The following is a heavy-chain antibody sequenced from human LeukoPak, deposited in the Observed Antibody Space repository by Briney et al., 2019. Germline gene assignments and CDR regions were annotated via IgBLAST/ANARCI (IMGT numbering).Heavy chain of an antibody. CDR1: GFTFNNYP. CDR3: ARDMFRGVPDYYDY. J-gene: IGHJ4*02. CDR2: IGFDGVIK. D-gene: IGHD3-10*01. V-gene: IGHV3-30*10. Sequence: GGSLRLSCAASGFTFNNYPMHWVRQAPGKGLEWVAVIGFDGVIKLYTDSVKGRFTISRDDSKNTLYLQMNGLRAEDLALYCARDMFRGVPDYYDYWGQGTLVTVSS.